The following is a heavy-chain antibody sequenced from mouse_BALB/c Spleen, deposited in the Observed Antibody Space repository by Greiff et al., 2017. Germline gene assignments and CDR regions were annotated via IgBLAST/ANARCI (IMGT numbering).Heavy chain of an antibody. CDR2: INPSTGYT. J-gene: IGHJ1*01. Sequence: QVQLQQSGAELAKPGASVKMSCKASGYTFTSYWMHWVKQRPGQGLEWIGYINPSTGYTEYNQKFKDKATLTADKSSSPAYMQLSSLTSEDSAVYYCARWYEYFDVWGAGTTVTVSS. D-gene: IGHD1-1*02. V-gene: IGHV1-7*01. CDR3: ARWYEYFDV. CDR1: GYTFTSYW.